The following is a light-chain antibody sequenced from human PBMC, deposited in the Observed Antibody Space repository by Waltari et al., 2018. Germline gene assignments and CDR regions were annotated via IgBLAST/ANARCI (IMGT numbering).Light chain of an antibody. CDR2: AFV. Sequence: QSVLTQPPSASAAPGHSVTIACPGLRSNSGAGYDLYWYPQLPGAAPKLLTYAFVNRPSGVPDRFYGSKSGTSASLAINGLQAEDEAIYYCQSYDSSLSAVFGGGTKVTVL. CDR1: RSNSGAGYD. CDR3: QSYDSSLSAV. V-gene: IGLV1-40*01. J-gene: IGLJ3*02.